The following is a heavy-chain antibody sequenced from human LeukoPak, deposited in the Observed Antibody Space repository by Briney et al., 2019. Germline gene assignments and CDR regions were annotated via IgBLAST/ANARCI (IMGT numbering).Heavy chain of an antibody. V-gene: IGHV3-11*01. D-gene: IGHD3-10*01. J-gene: IGHJ4*02. CDR3: ARAVPSGELWFGELLPYFDY. Sequence: GGSLRLSCAASGFTFSDYYMSWIRQAPGKGLEWVSYISSSGSTIYYADSVKGRFTISRDNAKNSLYLQMNSLRAEDTAVYYCARAVPSGELWFGELLPYFDYWGQGTLVTVSS. CDR1: GFTFSDYY. CDR2: ISSSGSTI.